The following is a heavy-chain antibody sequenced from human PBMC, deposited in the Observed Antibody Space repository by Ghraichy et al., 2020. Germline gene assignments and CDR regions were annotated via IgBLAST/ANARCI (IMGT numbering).Heavy chain of an antibody. CDR2: ISRSSSTI. V-gene: IGHV3-48*02. Sequence: GGSLRLSCAVSGFTFSSYSMNWVRQAPGKGLEWVSYISRSSSTIYYADSVKGRFTISRDNAKNSLQLQMNSLRDEDTAVYYCARVGIAAGGRGYYGMDVWGQGTPVTVSS. CDR1: GFTFSSYS. CDR3: ARVGIAAGGRGYYGMDV. J-gene: IGHJ6*02. D-gene: IGHD6-13*01.